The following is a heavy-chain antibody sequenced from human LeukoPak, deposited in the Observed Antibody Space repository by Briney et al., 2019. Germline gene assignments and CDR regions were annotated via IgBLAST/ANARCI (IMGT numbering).Heavy chain of an antibody. J-gene: IGHJ6*03. D-gene: IGHD1-20*01. Sequence: ASVKVSCKASGYTFTSYDINWVRQATGQGLEWMGWMNPNSGNTGYAQKLQGRVTMTTDTSTSTAYMELRSLRSDDTAVYYCARILTAYYYYYMDVWGKGTTVTVSS. CDR2: MNPNSGNT. CDR1: GYTFTSYD. CDR3: ARILTAYYYYYMDV. V-gene: IGHV1-8*01.